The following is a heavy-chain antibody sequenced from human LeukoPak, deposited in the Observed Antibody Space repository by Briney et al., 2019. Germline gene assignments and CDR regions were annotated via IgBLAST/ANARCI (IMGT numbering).Heavy chain of an antibody. D-gene: IGHD4-11*01. J-gene: IGHJ3*01. V-gene: IGHV1-46*04. CDR1: GYTFTNYP. CDR2: IFPGGGVT. Sequence: ASVKVSCKASGYTFTNYPKHWVRQSPGQGLEWMGVIFPGGGVTEYAQKLQGRVTVTRDTSTRTVYMELSSLRSDDTAMYYCAREHPDYHGFDFWGQGTMVSVSS. CDR3: AREHPDYHGFDF.